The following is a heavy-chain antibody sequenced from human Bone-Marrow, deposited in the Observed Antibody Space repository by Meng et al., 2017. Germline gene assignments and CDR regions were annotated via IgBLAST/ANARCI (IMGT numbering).Heavy chain of an antibody. Sequence: QVQLVQAGAEVTKTSASVKVSCKASGGTFSSYAISWVRQAPGQGLEWMGGIIPIFGTANYAQKFQGRVTITTDESTSTAYMELSSLRSEDTAVYYCARVTRYSSGYDYWGQGTLVTVSS. CDR2: IIPIFGTA. D-gene: IGHD6-19*01. J-gene: IGHJ4*02. CDR1: GGTFSSYA. V-gene: IGHV1-69*05. CDR3: ARVTRYSSGYDY.